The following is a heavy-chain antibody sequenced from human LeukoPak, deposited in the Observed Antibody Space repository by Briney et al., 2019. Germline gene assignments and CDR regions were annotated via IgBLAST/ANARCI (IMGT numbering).Heavy chain of an antibody. Sequence: SVTVSCKASGGTFSSYAISWVRQAPGQGLEWMGGIIPIFGTANYAQKFQGRVTITADKSTSTAYMELSSLRSEDTAVYYCARELMVRVQPNPYYYYYMDVWGKGTTVTVSS. V-gene: IGHV1-69*06. CDR3: ARELMVRVQPNPYYYYYMDV. CDR2: IIPIFGTA. D-gene: IGHD3-10*01. J-gene: IGHJ6*03. CDR1: GGTFSSYA.